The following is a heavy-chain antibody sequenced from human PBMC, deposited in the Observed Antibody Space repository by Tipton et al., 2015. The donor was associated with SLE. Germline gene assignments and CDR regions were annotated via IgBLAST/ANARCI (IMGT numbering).Heavy chain of an antibody. CDR3: ADSGYFIRWIDH. Sequence: LRLSCTVSGGSISNGIFYYHWVRQPAGKGLEWSGRVYTTGSTSYNPSLKSRVSISVDTSKNQFSLKLTAVTAADTAVYFCADSGYFIRWIDHWGQGTRVSVS. V-gene: IGHV4-61*02. CDR2: VYTTGST. J-gene: IGHJ4*02. D-gene: IGHD3-22*01. CDR1: GGSISNGIFY.